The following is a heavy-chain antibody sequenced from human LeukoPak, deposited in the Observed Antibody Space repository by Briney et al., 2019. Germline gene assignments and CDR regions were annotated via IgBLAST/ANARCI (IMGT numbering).Heavy chain of an antibody. J-gene: IGHJ4*02. CDR2: IYYSGST. CDR3: ARGGEYSYGRPEFDY. D-gene: IGHD5-18*01. Sequence: PSETLSLTCTVSGGSISSYYWSWIRQPPGKGLEWIGYIYYSGSTNYNPSLKSRVTISVDTSKNQFSLKLSSVTAADTAVYYCARGGEYSYGRPEFDYWGQGTLVTVSS. V-gene: IGHV4-59*01. CDR1: GGSISSYY.